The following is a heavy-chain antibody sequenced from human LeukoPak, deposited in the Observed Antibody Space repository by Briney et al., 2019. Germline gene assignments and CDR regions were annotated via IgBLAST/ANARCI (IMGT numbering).Heavy chain of an antibody. Sequence: GGSLRLSCAASGCTFSTYAMHWVRQAPGKGLEWVAVTSFDGTTKYYADSVKGRFTVSRDNSKNRLILQMNSLRAEDTAVYYCARGSSTNCYGGNCFYYYMAVWGKGTTVTVSS. V-gene: IGHV3-30*04. D-gene: IGHD2-2*01. CDR2: TSFDGTTK. J-gene: IGHJ6*03. CDR3: ARGSSTNCYGGNCFYYYMAV. CDR1: GCTFSTYA.